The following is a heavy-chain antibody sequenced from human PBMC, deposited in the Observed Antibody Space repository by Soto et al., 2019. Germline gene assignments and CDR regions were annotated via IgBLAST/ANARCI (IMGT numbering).Heavy chain of an antibody. CDR1: GGTFSSYA. V-gene: IGHV1-69*01. D-gene: IGHD2-21*02. Sequence: QVQLVQSGAEVKKPGSSVKVSCKASGGTFSSYAISWVRQAPGQGLEWMGGIIPIFGTANDAEKFQGRVTITAGESTGTAYMELSSLRSEDTAVYYCARARGGNLPAYGVDVWGQGSTVAVSS. J-gene: IGHJ6*02. CDR2: IIPIFGTA. CDR3: ARARGGNLPAYGVDV.